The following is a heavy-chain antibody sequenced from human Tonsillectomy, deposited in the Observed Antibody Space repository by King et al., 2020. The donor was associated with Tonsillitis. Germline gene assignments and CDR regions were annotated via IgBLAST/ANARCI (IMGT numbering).Heavy chain of an antibody. J-gene: IGHJ6*02. V-gene: IGHV3-9*01. CDR1: GFTFDDYA. CDR3: AKGARAAIVYYYYGMDV. Sequence: QLVQSGGGLVQPGRSLRLSCVASGFTFDDYAMNWVRQAPGKGLEWVSGISWNNGNIGYADSVKGRFTISRDNAKNSLYLQMNSLRAEDTALYYCAKGARAAIVYYYYGMDVWGQGTTVTVSS. D-gene: IGHD2-2*01. CDR2: ISWNNGNI.